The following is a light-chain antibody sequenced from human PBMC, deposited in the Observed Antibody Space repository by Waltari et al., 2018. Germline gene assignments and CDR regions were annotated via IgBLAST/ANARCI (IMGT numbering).Light chain of an antibody. CDR3: MGALQTAT. Sequence: EIVMTQSPLSLSVTPGEPASISCRSSQSLLHSNGYNYLDWYVQKPGQSPQVLIYLGSDRASWVPDRFSSSGSGTEFTLKISRVEAEDVGIYYCMGALQTATFGPGTRLDIK. CDR1: QSLLHSNGYNY. CDR2: LGS. V-gene: IGKV2-28*01. J-gene: IGKJ5*01.